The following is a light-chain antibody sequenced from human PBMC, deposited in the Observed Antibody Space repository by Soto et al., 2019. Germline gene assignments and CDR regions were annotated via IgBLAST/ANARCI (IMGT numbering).Light chain of an antibody. V-gene: IGKV1-39*01. CDR2: EAS. Sequence: DIQMTQSPSSLSASGGDRSTITCRASQTINRYLNWYQKKPGEAPKLLIYEASTLQFGVPSRFSGSGAGTDFTLAISSLQPEDYATYYCQQTYSKPPLTFGGGTKVEIK. CDR1: QTINRY. CDR3: QQTYSKPPLT. J-gene: IGKJ4*01.